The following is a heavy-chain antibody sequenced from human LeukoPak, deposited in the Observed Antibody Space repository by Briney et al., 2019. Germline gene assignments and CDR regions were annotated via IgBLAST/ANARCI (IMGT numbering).Heavy chain of an antibody. Sequence: GGSLRLSCVASGFTFSSYAMSWVRQAPGKGLEWVSGISGGGVSTYYADSVKGRFTMTRDNSKNTLYLQINSLRAEDTAVYYCAKDRGAVITAPPDYWGQGILVTVSS. CDR3: AKDRGAVITAPPDY. J-gene: IGHJ4*02. CDR2: ISGGGVST. D-gene: IGHD2-15*01. CDR1: GFTFSSYA. V-gene: IGHV3-23*01.